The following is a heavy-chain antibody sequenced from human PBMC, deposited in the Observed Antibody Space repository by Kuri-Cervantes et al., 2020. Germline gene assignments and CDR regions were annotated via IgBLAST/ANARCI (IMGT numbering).Heavy chain of an antibody. D-gene: IGHD3-9*01. CDR1: GYTLTELS. CDR2: INPNSGGT. J-gene: IGHJ6*02. V-gene: IGHV1-2*04. Sequence: ASVKVSCKVSGYTLTELSMHWVRQAPGQGLEWMGWINPNSGGTNYAQKFQGWVTMTRDTSISTAYMELSRLRSDDTAVYYCARAQGGIFFPYYGMDVWGQGTTVTVSS. CDR3: ARAQGGIFFPYYGMDV.